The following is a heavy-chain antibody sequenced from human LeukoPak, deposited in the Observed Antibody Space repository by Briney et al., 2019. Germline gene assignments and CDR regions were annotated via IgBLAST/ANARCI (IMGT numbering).Heavy chain of an antibody. CDR3: ARAYRGRDRYFDL. J-gene: IGHJ2*01. CDR1: GGSFSGYY. Sequence: SETLSLTCAVYGGSFSGYYWSWIRQPPGKGLEWIGEINHSGSTNYNPSLKSRVTISVDTSKNQFSLKLSSVTAAGTAVYCCARAYRGRDRYFDLWGRGTLVTVSS. D-gene: IGHD2-2*02. V-gene: IGHV4-34*01. CDR2: INHSGST.